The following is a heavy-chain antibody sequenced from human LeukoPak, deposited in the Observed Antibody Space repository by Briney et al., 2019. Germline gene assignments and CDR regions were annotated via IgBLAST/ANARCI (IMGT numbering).Heavy chain of an antibody. J-gene: IGHJ4*02. Sequence: GASVNVSCKTSGYTFSGYYVHWVRQAPGQGLEWMGWINPNSGGTKYSPKFQARVTMTRDTSISTAYMELSGLTSDDTAVYYCARDAYAGFSSSWHEDHWGQGTLVTVSS. V-gene: IGHV1-2*02. CDR3: ARDAYAGFSSSWHEDH. D-gene: IGHD2-2*01. CDR1: GYTFSGYY. CDR2: INPNSGGT.